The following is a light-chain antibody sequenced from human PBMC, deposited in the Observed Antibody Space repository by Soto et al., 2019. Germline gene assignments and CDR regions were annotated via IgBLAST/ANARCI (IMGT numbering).Light chain of an antibody. V-gene: IGKV4-1*01. CDR2: WAS. CDR3: QQYYSTPQT. J-gene: IGKJ1*01. Sequence: DIVLTQSPDSLAVSLGERATINCKSSQSVLYSSNNKNYLAWYQQKPGQPPKLLISWASTQKSGVPDRFSGGGSGTDFTLTISSLQAEDVAVYFCQQYYSTPQTFGQGTKVEIK. CDR1: QSVLYSSNNKNY.